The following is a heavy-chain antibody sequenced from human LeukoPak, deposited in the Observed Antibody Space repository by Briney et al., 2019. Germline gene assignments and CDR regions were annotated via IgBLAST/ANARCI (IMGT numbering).Heavy chain of an antibody. V-gene: IGHV1-69*04. J-gene: IGHJ4*02. CDR1: GGTSSSYA. CDR2: IIPILGIA. D-gene: IGHD5-12*01. CDR3: ATTRYSGYVHDY. Sequence: SVKVSCKASGGTSSSYAISWVRQAPGQGLEWMGRIIPILGIANYAQKFQGRVTITADKSTSTAYMELSSLRSEDTAVYYCATTRYSGYVHDYWGQGTLVTVSS.